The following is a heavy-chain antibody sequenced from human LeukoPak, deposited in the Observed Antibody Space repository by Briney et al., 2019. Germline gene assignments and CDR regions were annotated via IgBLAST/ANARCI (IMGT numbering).Heavy chain of an antibody. CDR2: ISNYGGYT. Sequence: GGSLRLSCAASGFTFSSSAMSWVRQASGKGLEWVSAISNYGGYTYYADSVKGRFTISRDNSKNTLYLQMNSLRAEDTAVYYCAKEPPAYYYDSSGYSHGLDYWGQGTLVTVSS. V-gene: IGHV3-23*01. CDR1: GFTFSSSA. CDR3: AKEPPAYYYDSSGYSHGLDY. D-gene: IGHD3-22*01. J-gene: IGHJ4*02.